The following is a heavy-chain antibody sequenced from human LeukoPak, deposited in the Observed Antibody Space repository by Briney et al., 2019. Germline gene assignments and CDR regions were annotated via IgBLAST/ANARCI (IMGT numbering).Heavy chain of an antibody. V-gene: IGHV3-33*01. CDR1: GFTFSSYG. CDR2: IWYDGSNK. CDR3: ARDWGSSGWYSVSNWFDP. J-gene: IGHJ5*02. Sequence: GGSLRLSCAASGFTFSSYGMHWVRQAPGKGLEWVAVIWYDGSNKYYADSVKGRFTISRDNSKNTLYLQMNSLRAEDTAVYYCARDWGSSGWYSVSNWFDPWGQGTLVTVSS. D-gene: IGHD6-19*01.